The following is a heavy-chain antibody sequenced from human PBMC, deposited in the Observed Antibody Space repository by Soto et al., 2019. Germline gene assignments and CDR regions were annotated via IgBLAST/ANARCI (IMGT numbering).Heavy chain of an antibody. Sequence: QVQLVQSGAEVKKPGASVKVSCKASGYTFTSYDINWVRQATGQGREWMGWRNPNSGNTGYAQKFQGRVTMTRNTSTSKAYMELSSMRSEDTAVYSCASQAVAVGYGYWGQGTLVTVSS. CDR2: RNPNSGNT. D-gene: IGHD6-19*01. J-gene: IGHJ4*02. V-gene: IGHV1-8*01. CDR3: ASQAVAVGYGY. CDR1: GYTFTSYD.